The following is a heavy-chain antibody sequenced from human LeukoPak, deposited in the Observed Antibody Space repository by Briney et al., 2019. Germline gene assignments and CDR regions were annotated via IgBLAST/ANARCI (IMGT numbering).Heavy chain of an antibody. D-gene: IGHD3-22*01. CDR2: ISAYNGNT. CDR3: ARELYYYDSSGYSNWFDP. V-gene: IGHV1-18*01. Sequence: GASVKVSCKASGYTFTSYDINWVRQATGQGLEWMGWISAYNGNTNYAQKLQGRVTMTTDTSTSTAYMELRSLRSDDTAVYYCARELYYYDSSGYSNWFDPWGQGTLVTVSS. J-gene: IGHJ5*02. CDR1: GYTFTSYD.